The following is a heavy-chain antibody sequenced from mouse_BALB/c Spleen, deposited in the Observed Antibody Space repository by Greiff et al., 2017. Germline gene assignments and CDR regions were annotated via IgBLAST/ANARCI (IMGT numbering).Heavy chain of an antibody. D-gene: IGHD2-10*02. V-gene: IGHV1-69*02. CDR2: IYPSDSYT. J-gene: IGHJ2*01. Sequence: QVQLKQPGAELVRPGASVKLSCKASGYTFTSYWINWVKQRPGQGLEWIGNIYPSDSYTNYNQKFKDKATLTVDKSSSTAYMQLSSPTSEDSAVYYCTREGEYGNYFDYWGQGTTLTVSS. CDR1: GYTFTSYW. CDR3: TREGEYGNYFDY.